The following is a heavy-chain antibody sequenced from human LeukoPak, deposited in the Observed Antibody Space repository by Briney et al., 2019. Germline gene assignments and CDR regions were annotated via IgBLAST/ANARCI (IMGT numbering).Heavy chain of an antibody. D-gene: IGHD6-6*01. J-gene: IGHJ6*03. V-gene: IGHV4-4*09. Sequence: PSETLSLTCTVSDGSISSHYWSWIRQPPGKGLEWIGYIYTSGSTNYNPSLKSRVTISVDTSKNQFSLKLSSVTAADTAVYYCARHIAAREGDIGYYYYYMDVWGKGTTVTVSS. CDR2: IYTSGST. CDR3: ARHIAAREGDIGYYYYYMDV. CDR1: DGSISSHY.